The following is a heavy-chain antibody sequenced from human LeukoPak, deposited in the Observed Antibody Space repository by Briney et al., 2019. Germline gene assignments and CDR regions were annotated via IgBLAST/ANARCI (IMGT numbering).Heavy chain of an antibody. CDR3: ARSILLDYYDSSGYYGINDAFDI. J-gene: IGHJ3*02. CDR1: GYSFTSYW. CDR2: IYPGDSDT. D-gene: IGHD3-22*01. V-gene: IGHV5-51*01. Sequence: GASLKISCKGSGYSFTSYWIGWVRPMPGKGLEWMGIIYPGDSDTRYSPSFQGQVTISADKSISTAYLQWSSLKASDTAMYYCARSILLDYYDSSGYYGINDAFDIWGQGTMVTVSS.